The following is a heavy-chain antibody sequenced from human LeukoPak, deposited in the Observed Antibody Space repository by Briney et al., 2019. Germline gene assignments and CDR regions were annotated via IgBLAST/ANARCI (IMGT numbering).Heavy chain of an antibody. Sequence: PGGSLRLSCAASGFTFSSYAMSWVRQAPGKGLEWVSAISGSGGSTYYADSVKGRFTISRDNSKNTLYLQMNSLRAEDTAVYYCAGVLIVQQLAYDAFDIWGQGTMVTVSS. CDR3: AGVLIVQQLAYDAFDI. J-gene: IGHJ3*02. CDR1: GFTFSSYA. V-gene: IGHV3-23*01. CDR2: ISGSGGST. D-gene: IGHD6-13*01.